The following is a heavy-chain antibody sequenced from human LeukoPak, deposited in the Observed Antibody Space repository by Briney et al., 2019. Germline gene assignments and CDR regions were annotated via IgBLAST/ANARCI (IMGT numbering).Heavy chain of an antibody. D-gene: IGHD2-21*02. J-gene: IGHJ4*02. CDR2: FDPEDGET. Sequence: ASVKVSCKVSGYTLTELSMHWVRQAPGKGLEWMGGFDPEDGETIYAQKFQGRVTMTEDTSTDTAYMELSSLRSEDTAVCYCATVYCGGDCYFDYWGQGTLVTVSS. V-gene: IGHV1-24*01. CDR1: GYTLTELS. CDR3: ATVYCGGDCYFDY.